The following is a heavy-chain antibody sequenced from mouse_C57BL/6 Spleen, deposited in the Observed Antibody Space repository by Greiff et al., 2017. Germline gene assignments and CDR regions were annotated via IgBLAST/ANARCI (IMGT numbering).Heavy chain of an antibody. Sequence: VKLMESGPGLVAPSQSLSITCTVSGFSLTSYGVHWVRQPPGKGLEWLGVIWSDGSTTYNSALKSRLSISKDNSKSQVFLKMNSLQTDDTAMYYCARHYYDYDGDYAMDYWGQGTSVTVSS. J-gene: IGHJ4*01. CDR2: IWSDGST. CDR1: GFSLTSYG. CDR3: ARHYYDYDGDYAMDY. D-gene: IGHD2-4*01. V-gene: IGHV2-6-1*01.